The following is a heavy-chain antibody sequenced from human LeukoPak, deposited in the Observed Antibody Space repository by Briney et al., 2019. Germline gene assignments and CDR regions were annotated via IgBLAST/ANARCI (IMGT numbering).Heavy chain of an antibody. CDR2: INHSGSI. D-gene: IGHD5-18*01. CDR1: GEPFNSDY. V-gene: IGHV4-34*01. J-gene: IGHJ4*02. CDR3: ARHFRGYPYYFDY. Sequence: SVTLSLTCAVYGEPFNSDYWRWVRRPRGEGREWIAEINHSGSIHYNPSLKSRVTISIHTSKNQFSVKLNSATAADTAVYYCARHFRGYPYYFDYWGQGTLVTVSS.